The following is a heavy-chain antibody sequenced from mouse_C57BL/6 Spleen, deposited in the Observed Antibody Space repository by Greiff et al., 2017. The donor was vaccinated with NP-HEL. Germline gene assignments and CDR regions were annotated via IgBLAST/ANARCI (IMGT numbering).Heavy chain of an antibody. V-gene: IGHV1-54*01. CDR2: INPGSGGT. Sequence: VQLQQSGAELVRPGTSVKVSCKASGYAFTNYLIEWVKQRPGQGLEWIGVINPGSGGTNYNEKFKGKATLTADKSSSTAYMQLSNLTSEDSAVYFCAREDYYGSSYGPFDVWGTGTTVTVSS. CDR3: AREDYYGSSYGPFDV. CDR1: GYAFTNYL. D-gene: IGHD1-1*01. J-gene: IGHJ1*03.